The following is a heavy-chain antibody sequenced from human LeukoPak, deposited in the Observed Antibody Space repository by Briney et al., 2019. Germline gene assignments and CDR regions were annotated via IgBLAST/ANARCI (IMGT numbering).Heavy chain of an antibody. CDR1: GFTFSSYA. CDR3: AKDSPRHLNYYYGMDV. CDR2: ISGSGGST. Sequence: PGGSLRLSCAASGFTFSSYAMSWVRQAPGKGLEWVSAISGSGGSTYYADSVKGRFTISRDNSKNTLYLQMNSLRAEDTAVYYCAKDSPRHLNYYYGMDVWGQGTTVTVSS. V-gene: IGHV3-23*01. J-gene: IGHJ6*02.